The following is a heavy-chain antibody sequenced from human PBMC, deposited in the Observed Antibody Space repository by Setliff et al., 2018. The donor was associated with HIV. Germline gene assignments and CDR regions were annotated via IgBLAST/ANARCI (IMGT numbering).Heavy chain of an antibody. CDR3: ARSATNYNYYYYGMDV. CDR2: IWYYESLN. D-gene: IGHD4-4*01. CDR1: GFTFGTYA. Sequence: GGSLRLSCAASGFTFGTYAMHWVRQSPGKGLEWVALIWYYESLNYYADSVKGRFTISRDNSKKTLFLQMNSLRAEDTGVYYCARSATNYNYYYYGMDVWGQGTTVTVSS. V-gene: IGHV3-33*01. J-gene: IGHJ6*02.